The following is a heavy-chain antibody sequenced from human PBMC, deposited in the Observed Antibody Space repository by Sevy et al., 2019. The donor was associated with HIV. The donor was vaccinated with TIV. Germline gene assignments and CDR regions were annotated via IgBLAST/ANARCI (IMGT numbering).Heavy chain of an antibody. CDR2: IIPIFGTA. V-gene: IGHV1-69*13. D-gene: IGHD1-1*01. Sequence: ASVKVSCKASGGTFSSYAISWVRQAPGQGLEWMGGIIPIFGTANYAQKFQGRVTITADESTSTAYMELSSLRSEDTAMYYCARVVHWNENYYYGMDVWGQGTTVTVSS. CDR3: ARVVHWNENYYYGMDV. CDR1: GGTFSSYA. J-gene: IGHJ6*02.